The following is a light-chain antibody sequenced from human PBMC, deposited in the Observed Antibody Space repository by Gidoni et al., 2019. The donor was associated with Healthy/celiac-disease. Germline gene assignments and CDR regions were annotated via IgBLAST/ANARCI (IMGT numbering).Light chain of an antibody. J-gene: IGKJ4*01. CDR2: GAS. V-gene: IGKV3-15*01. CDR1: QSVSSN. CDR3: QQYNNWPLT. Sequence: EIVMTQAPATLSVSPGESATLSCRASQSVSSNLAWYQQEPGQAPRLLIYGASTRATGIPARFRGSGSGTEFTLTISSLQSEDFAVYYCQQYNNWPLTFGGGTKVEIK.